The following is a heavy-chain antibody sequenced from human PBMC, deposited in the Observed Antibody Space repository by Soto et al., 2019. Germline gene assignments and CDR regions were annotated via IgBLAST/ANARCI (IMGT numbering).Heavy chain of an antibody. CDR1: GFTFSSYA. CDR3: AKSPKYSSSWYYDY. Sequence: EVQLLESGGGLVQPGGSLRLSCAASGFTFSSYAMSWVRQAPGKGLEWVSAISGSGGSTYYADSVKGRFTISRDNSKTTLYLQMNSLRAEDTAVYYCAKSPKYSSSWYYDYWGQGTLVTVSS. J-gene: IGHJ4*02. V-gene: IGHV3-23*01. CDR2: ISGSGGST. D-gene: IGHD6-13*01.